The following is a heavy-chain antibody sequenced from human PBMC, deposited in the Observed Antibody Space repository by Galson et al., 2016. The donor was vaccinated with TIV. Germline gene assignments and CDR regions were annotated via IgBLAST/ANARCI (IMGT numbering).Heavy chain of an antibody. V-gene: IGHV7-4-1*02. CDR3: ARDRYCSSVSCSFDNNWFDP. CDR2: INTNTGNP. J-gene: IGHJ5*02. CDR1: GYSFSRHA. Sequence: SLKVSCKASGYSFSRHALNWVRQAPGQGLEWMGWINTNTGNPMYAQSFTGRFVFSLDTSVSTAYLQISSLKAEDTAVYYCARDRYCSSVSCSFDNNWFDPWGQGTLVTVSS. D-gene: IGHD2-2*01.